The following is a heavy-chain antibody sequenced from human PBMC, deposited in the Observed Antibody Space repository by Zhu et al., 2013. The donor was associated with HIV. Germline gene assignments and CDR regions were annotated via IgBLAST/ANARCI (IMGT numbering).Heavy chain of an antibody. V-gene: IGHV1-69*01. CDR3: ARRSGQWWIQLWLDGWFDP. CDR2: IIPIFGTA. D-gene: IGHD5-18*01. CDR1: GGTFSSYA. Sequence: QVQLVQSGAEVKKPGSSVKVSCKASGGTFSSYAISWVRQAPGQGLEWMGGIIPIFGTANYAQKFQGRVTITADESTSTAYMELSSLRSEDTAVYYCARRSGQWWIQLWLDGWFDPWGQGTLVTVSS. J-gene: IGHJ5*02.